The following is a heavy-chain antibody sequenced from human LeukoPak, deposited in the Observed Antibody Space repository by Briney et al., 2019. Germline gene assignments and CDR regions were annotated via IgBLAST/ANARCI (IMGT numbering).Heavy chain of an antibody. CDR1: GGSFSGYY. CDR3: ATGRWGVDY. CDR2: INHSGST. J-gene: IGHJ4*02. D-gene: IGHD3-16*01. V-gene: IGHV4-34*01. Sequence: PSETLSLTCAVYGGSFSGYYWSWIRQPPGKGLEWIGEINHSGSTNYNPSLKSRVTISVDTSKNQFSLKLSSVTAADTAVYYCATGRWGVDYWGQGTLVTVSS.